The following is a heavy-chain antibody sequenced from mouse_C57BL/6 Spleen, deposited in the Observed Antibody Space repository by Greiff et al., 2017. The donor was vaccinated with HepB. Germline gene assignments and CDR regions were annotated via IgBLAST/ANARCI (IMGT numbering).Heavy chain of an antibody. CDR3: ARDGNWNYAMDY. J-gene: IGHJ4*01. CDR2: INPSTGGT. D-gene: IGHD4-1*01. Sequence: EVQLKESGPELVKPGASVKISCKASGYSFTGYYMNWVKQSPEKSLEWIGEINPSTGGTTYNQKFKAKATLTVDKSSSTAYMQLKSLTSEDSAVYYCARDGNWNYAMDYWGQGTSVTVSS. V-gene: IGHV1-42*01. CDR1: GYSFTGYY.